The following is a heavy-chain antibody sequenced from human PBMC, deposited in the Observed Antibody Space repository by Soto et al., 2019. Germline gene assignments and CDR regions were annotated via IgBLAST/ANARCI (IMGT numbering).Heavy chain of an antibody. J-gene: IGHJ4*02. CDR3: ARHRRDGYNRFDY. D-gene: IGHD5-12*01. V-gene: IGHV5-51*01. CDR1: GYSFTYYW. CDR2: IYPGDSDT. Sequence: GESLKISCKASGYSFTYYWIGWVRRMPGKGLEWMGIIYPGDSDTTYSPSFQGQVTISADKSISTAYLHWSSLKASDTAMYYCARHRRDGYNRFDYWGQGTLVTVSS.